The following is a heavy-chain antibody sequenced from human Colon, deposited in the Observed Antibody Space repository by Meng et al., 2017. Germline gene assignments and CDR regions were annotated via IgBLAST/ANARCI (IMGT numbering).Heavy chain of an antibody. J-gene: IGHJ3*02. Sequence: GGSLRLSCADSGFTFINYWMHWVRQVPGKGLVWVSRINSDGSRTTYADSVKGRFTISRDNAKNTLYLQMNSLRVEDTAVYYCTRGGKSGAPMIEAFDIWGQGTMVT. CDR2: INSDGSRT. D-gene: IGHD1-26*01. V-gene: IGHV3-74*01. CDR1: GFTFINYW. CDR3: TRGGKSGAPMIEAFDI.